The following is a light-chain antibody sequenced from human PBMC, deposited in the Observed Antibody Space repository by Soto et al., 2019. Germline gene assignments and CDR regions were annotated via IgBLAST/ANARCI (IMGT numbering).Light chain of an antibody. J-gene: IGLJ1*01. V-gene: IGLV2-14*01. CDR3: NSRASGTTYV. CDR2: EVS. Sequence: QSALTQPASVSGSPGQAITISCIGTSSDVGAYNYVSWYQQLPGKAPKLMIYEVSNRPSGISNRFSGSKSGNTASLTISGLQTEDEADYYCNSRASGTTYVFGTGTKVTVL. CDR1: SSDVGAYNY.